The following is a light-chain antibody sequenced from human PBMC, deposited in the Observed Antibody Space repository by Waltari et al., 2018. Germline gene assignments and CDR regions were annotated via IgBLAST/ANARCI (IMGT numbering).Light chain of an antibody. CDR2: DVS. J-gene: IGLJ1*01. V-gene: IGLV2-14*03. Sequence: QSALTQPASVSGSPGQSITIPCTGTSSDVGGYNFVPWYQQHPGKAPNLLINDVSKRPSGVSNRFSGSKSGNTASLTISGLQAEDEADYYCSSYTSTNTYVFGTGTEVTVL. CDR1: SSDVGGYNF. CDR3: SSYTSTNTYV.